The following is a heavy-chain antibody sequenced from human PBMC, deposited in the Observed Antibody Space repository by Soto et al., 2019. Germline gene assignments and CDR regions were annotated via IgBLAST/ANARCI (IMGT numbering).Heavy chain of an antibody. CDR3: VREDDTTGSYSWFDP. CDR1: GAAFNTIT. J-gene: IGHJ5*02. Sequence: QVQLVQSGAEVKKPGSSVRVSCKASGAAFNTITINWVRQAPGQGLEWMGGFVPVVGSATYAQKFQGRVAITADASTSTFYMALSRLNSEDTALYYCVREDDTTGSYSWFDPWGQGTLVTVS. D-gene: IGHD3-9*01. CDR2: FVPVVGSA. V-gene: IGHV1-69*01.